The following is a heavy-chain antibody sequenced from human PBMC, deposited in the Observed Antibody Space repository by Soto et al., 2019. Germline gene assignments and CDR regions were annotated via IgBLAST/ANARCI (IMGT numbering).Heavy chain of an antibody. J-gene: IGHJ4*02. V-gene: IGHV1-18*01. CDR1: GYTFTSYG. D-gene: IGHD3-9*01. CDR3: ARGITYYDILTGFHYSDY. CDR2: ISAYNGNT. Sequence: ASVKVSCKASGYTFTSYGISWVRQAPGQGLEWMGWISAYNGNTNYAQKLQGRVTMTTDTSTSTAYMELRSLRSDDTAVYYCARGITYYDILTGFHYSDYWGQGTLVTVSS.